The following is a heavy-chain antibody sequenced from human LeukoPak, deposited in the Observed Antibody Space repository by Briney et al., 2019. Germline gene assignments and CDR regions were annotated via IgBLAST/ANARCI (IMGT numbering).Heavy chain of an antibody. D-gene: IGHD4-17*01. J-gene: IGHJ6*02. CDR3: AGEKTTVTTFRYYYSGMDV. V-gene: IGHV4-34*01. Sequence: SETLSLTCAVYGGSFSGYYWNWNRQPPGKGLEWIGEINHSGSTNYNPSLKSRVTISVDTSKNQFSLKLTSVTAADTAVYFCAGEKTTVTTFRYYYSGMDVWGQGTTVTVSS. CDR1: GGSFSGYY. CDR2: INHSGST.